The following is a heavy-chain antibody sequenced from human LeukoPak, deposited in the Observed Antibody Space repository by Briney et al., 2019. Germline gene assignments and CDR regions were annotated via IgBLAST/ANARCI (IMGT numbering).Heavy chain of an antibody. CDR2: ISGSGGST. D-gene: IGHD6-19*01. CDR1: GFTFSSYG. J-gene: IGHJ5*02. CDR3: AKGGSGWYTGFWFDP. V-gene: IGHV3-23*01. Sequence: GGTLRLSCAASGFTFSSYGMSWVRQAPGKGLEWVSAISGSGGSTYYADSVKGRFTISRDNSKNTLYLQMNSLRAEDTAVYYCAKGGSGWYTGFWFDPWGQGTLVTVSS.